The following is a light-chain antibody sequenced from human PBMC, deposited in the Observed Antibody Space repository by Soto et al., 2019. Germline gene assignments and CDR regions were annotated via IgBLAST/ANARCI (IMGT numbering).Light chain of an antibody. CDR1: SSNIGGNT. J-gene: IGLJ2*01. Sequence: QSVLTQPPSASGTPGQRVTISCSGSSSNIGGNTVSWFHHLPGTAPKVLIYADDQRPSGVPDRFSGSKSGTSAPLAISRLQSEDEGAYYCAAWDDSLSGHVVFGGGTKLTVL. CDR2: ADD. CDR3: AAWDDSLSGHVV. V-gene: IGLV1-44*01.